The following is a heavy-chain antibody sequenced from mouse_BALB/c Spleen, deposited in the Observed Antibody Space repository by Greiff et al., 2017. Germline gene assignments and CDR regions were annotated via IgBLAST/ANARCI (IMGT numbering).Heavy chain of an antibody. D-gene: IGHD1-1*01. V-gene: IGHV1-15*01. CDR2: IDPETGGT. Sequence: VQLQQSGAELVRPGASVTLSCKASGYTFTDYEMHWVKQTPVHGLEWIGAIDPETGGTAYNQKFKGKATLTADKSSSTAYMELRSLTSEDSAVYYCTRPYYYGGFDYWGQGTTLTVSS. CDR3: TRPYYYGGFDY. J-gene: IGHJ2*01. CDR1: GYTFTDYE.